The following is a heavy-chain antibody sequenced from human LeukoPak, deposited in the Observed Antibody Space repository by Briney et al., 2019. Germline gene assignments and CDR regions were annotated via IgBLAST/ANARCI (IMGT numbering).Heavy chain of an antibody. CDR3: AKEGSYGGSGSYYIPPHYYYGMDV. D-gene: IGHD3-10*01. CDR1: GFTFSSYA. Sequence: GGSLRLSCAASGFTFSSYAMSWVRQAPGKGLEWVSAISGSGGSTYYADSVKGRFTISRDNSKNTLYLQMNSLRAEDTAVYYCAKEGSYGGSGSYYIPPHYYYGMDVWGQGTTVTVSS. V-gene: IGHV3-23*01. CDR2: ISGSGGST. J-gene: IGHJ6*02.